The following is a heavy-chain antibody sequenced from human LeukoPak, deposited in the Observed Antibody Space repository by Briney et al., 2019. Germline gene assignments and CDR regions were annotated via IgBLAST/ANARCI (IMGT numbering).Heavy chain of an antibody. CDR1: GFTFSSYS. V-gene: IGHV3-21*04. Sequence: PGGSLRLSCAASGFTFSSYSMNWVRQAPGKGLEWVSSISSSSSYIHYADSVKGRFTISRDNSKNTLYLQMNSLRAEDTAVYYCAKVISGSYSYFDYWGQGTLVTVSS. D-gene: IGHD1-26*01. CDR3: AKVISGSYSYFDY. CDR2: ISSSSSYI. J-gene: IGHJ4*02.